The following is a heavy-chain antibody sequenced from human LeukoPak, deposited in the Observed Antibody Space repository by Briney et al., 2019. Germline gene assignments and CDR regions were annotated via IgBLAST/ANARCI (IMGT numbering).Heavy chain of an antibody. D-gene: IGHD3-22*01. CDR2: IWYDGSNK. V-gene: IGHV3-33*01. CDR1: GFTFSSYG. CDR3: AREVQYYDSSGYQGVDY. J-gene: IGHJ4*02. Sequence: PGRSLRLSCAASGFTFSSYGMHWVRQAPGKGLEWVAVIWYDGSNKYYADSVKGRFTISRDNSKNTLYLQMNSLRAEDTAVYYCAREVQYYDSSGYQGVDYWGQGTLVTVSP.